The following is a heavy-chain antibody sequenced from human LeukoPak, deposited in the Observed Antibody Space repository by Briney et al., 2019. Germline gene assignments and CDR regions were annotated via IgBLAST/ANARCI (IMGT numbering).Heavy chain of an antibody. Sequence: ASVKVSCKVSGYTLTELSMHWVRQAPGKGLEWMGGFDLEDGGTIYAQKFQGRVSMTEDKSTDTAYMELSSLRSEDTAVYYCAADLSGDAFDIWGQGTMVTVSS. V-gene: IGHV1-24*01. CDR1: GYTLTELS. J-gene: IGHJ3*02. CDR3: AADLSGDAFDI. D-gene: IGHD1-26*01. CDR2: FDLEDGGT.